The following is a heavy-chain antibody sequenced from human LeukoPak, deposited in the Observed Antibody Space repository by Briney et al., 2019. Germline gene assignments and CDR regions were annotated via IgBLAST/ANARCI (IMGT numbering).Heavy chain of an antibody. D-gene: IGHD3-10*01. J-gene: IGHJ4*02. CDR2: ISSSSSYI. Sequence: GGSLRLSCAASGFTFSSYSMNWVRQAPGKGLEWVSSISSSSSYIYYADSVKGRFTISRDNSKNTLYLQMNSLRAEDTAVYYCAKGGRWFGELLSTLWGQGTLVTVSS. CDR3: AKGGRWFGELLSTL. V-gene: IGHV3-21*04. CDR1: GFTFSSYS.